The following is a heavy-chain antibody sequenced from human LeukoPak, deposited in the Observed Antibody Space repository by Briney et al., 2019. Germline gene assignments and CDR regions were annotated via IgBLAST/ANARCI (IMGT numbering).Heavy chain of an antibody. CDR1: GFTFSSHW. V-gene: IGHV3-74*01. D-gene: IGHD5/OR15-5a*01. CDR3: AREEPSTTDSY. CDR2: INSDGSTT. J-gene: IGHJ4*02. Sequence: GGFLRLSCAASGFTFSSHWMHWVRQAPGKGLVWVSLINSDGSTTNYADSVKGRFTISRDNAKNTLYLQMNSLRAEDTAVYYCAREEPSTTDSYWGQGTLVTVSS.